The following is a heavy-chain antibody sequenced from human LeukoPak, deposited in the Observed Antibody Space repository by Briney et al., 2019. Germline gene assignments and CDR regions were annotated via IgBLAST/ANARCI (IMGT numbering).Heavy chain of an antibody. CDR3: ARGGYSRGWRLEFDP. CDR2: INPNSGGT. V-gene: IGHV1-2*02. D-gene: IGHD6-19*01. J-gene: IGHJ5*02. CDR1: GYTFTGYY. Sequence: GASVKVSCKASGYTFTGYYMHWVRPAPGQGLEWMGWINPNSGGTNYAQKFQGRVTMTRDTSISTAYMELSRLRSDDTAVYYCARGGYSRGWRLEFDPWGQGTLVTVSS.